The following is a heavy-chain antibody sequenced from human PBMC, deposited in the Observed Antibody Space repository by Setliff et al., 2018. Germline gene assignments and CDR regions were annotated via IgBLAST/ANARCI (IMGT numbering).Heavy chain of an antibody. D-gene: IGHD2-21*01. J-gene: IGHJ4*02. CDR3: ARGGDYCGGECYIPPPDSY. Sequence: GGSLRLSCSTSGFTFADYAMNWVRQAPGKGLEWVSFIRSKPFGGTIVYAASVKGRFTISRDISKNTLYLQMNSLRPEDTAVYYCARGGDYCGGECYIPPPDSYWGQGTLVTVSS. CDR2: IRSKPFGGTI. CDR1: GFTFADYA. V-gene: IGHV3-49*04.